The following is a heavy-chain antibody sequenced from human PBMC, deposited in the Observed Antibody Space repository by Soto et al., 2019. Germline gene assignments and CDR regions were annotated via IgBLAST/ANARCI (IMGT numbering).Heavy chain of an antibody. CDR2: IYYSGST. CDR3: ARTRTKDTVVVITTDPLFDY. CDR1: GGSISSYY. V-gene: IGHV4-59*01. D-gene: IGHD3-22*01. J-gene: IGHJ4*02. Sequence: SETLSLTCTVSGGSISSYYWSWIRQPPGKGLEWIGYIYYSGSTNYNPSLKSRVTISVDTSKNQFSLKLSSVTAADTAVYYCARTRTKDTVVVITTDPLFDYWGQGTLVTVSS.